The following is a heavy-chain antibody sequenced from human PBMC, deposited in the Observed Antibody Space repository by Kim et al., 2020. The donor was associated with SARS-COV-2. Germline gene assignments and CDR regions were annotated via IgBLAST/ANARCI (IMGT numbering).Heavy chain of an antibody. CDR2: INNGGNP. V-gene: IGHV3-23*01. CDR1: GFTFTSRA. J-gene: IGHJ4*03. D-gene: IGHD6-19*01. CDR3: AKEHPSNGWPAFDS. Sequence: GGSLRLSCVASGFTFTSRAMSWVRQSPVKGLEWVASINNGGNPYYANSVKGRFTISRDITKDTLYLQMNSLRAADTALYYCAKEHPSNGWPAFDSWGQGT.